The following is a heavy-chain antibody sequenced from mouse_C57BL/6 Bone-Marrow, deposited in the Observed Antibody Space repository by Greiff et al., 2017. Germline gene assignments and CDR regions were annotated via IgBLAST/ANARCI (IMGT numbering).Heavy chain of an antibody. CDR1: GFTFSSYT. Sequence: DVKLQESGGGLVKPGGSLKLSCAASGFTFSSYTMSWVRQTPEKRLQWVAAISGGGGNTYYPDSVTGRFTISRDNDKNILYLQMSSLRSEDTALYYCARQVTTVLATKYFDVWGTGTTVTVSS. J-gene: IGHJ1*03. CDR2: ISGGGGNT. V-gene: IGHV5-9*01. CDR3: ARQVTTVLATKYFDV. D-gene: IGHD1-1*01.